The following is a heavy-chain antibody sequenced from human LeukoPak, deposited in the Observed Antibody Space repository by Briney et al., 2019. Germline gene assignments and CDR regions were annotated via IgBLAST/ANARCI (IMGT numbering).Heavy chain of an antibody. CDR1: GYTFTSYD. D-gene: IGHD3-22*01. V-gene: IGHV1-8*01. CDR3: ARRPLAGYYDSSGNYYYYYGMDV. J-gene: IGHJ6*02. Sequence: APVKVSCKASGYTFTSYDINWVRQATGQGLEWMGWMNPNSGNTVYAQKFQGRVTMTRNTSISTAYMELSSLRSEDTAVYYCARRPLAGYYDSSGNYYYYYGMDVWGQGTTVTVSS. CDR2: MNPNSGNT.